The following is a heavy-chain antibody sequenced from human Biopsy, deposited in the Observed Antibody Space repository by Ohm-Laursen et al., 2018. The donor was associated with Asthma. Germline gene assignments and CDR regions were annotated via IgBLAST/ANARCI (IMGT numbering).Heavy chain of an antibody. CDR3: TKDTGELGMSAFDV. CDR1: GFAVSRDH. CDR2: IKHDGSEK. D-gene: IGHD7-27*01. Sequence: SLRLSCTASGFAVSRDHMFWVRQVPGKGLEWVANIKHDGSEKNHVDSLKGRFTISRDNAKNSLYLQMNSLRVEDTAFYHCTKDTGELGMSAFDVWGQGTMVAVSS. J-gene: IGHJ3*01. V-gene: IGHV3-7*03.